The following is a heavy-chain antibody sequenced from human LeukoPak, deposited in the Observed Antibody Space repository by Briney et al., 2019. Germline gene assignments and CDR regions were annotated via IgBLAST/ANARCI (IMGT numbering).Heavy chain of an antibody. CDR2: TRNKANSYTT. V-gene: IGHV3-72*01. CDR3: ARESNGVFDY. D-gene: IGHD2-8*01. CDR1: GLTFSDHY. J-gene: IGHJ4*02. Sequence: GGSLRLSCAASGLTFSDHYMDWVRQAPGKGLEWVGRTRNKANSYTTEYAASVKGRFTISRDDSKNSLYLQMNSLKTEDTAVYYCARESNGVFDYWGQGTLVTVSS.